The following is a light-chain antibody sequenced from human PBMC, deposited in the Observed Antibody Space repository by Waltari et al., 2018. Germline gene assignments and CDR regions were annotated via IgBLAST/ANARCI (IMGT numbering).Light chain of an antibody. CDR3: QHYVSLPVT. V-gene: IGKV3-20*01. Sequence: EILLTQSPGTLSLSPGERATLSCRAGQSLRRSLAWYQQKPAQPPKLLISGASNMATGIPVRFSGSGSGTDFSLTISRLEPEDVAVYYCQHYVSLPVTFGQGTKVEIK. CDR1: QSLRRS. CDR2: GAS. J-gene: IGKJ1*01.